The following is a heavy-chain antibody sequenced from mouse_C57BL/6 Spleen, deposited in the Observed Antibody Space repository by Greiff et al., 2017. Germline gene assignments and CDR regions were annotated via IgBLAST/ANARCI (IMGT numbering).Heavy chain of an antibody. Sequence: QVQLQQSGTELVKPGASVKLSCKASGYTFTSYWMHWVKQRPGQGLEWIGNINPSNGGTNYNEKFKSKATLTVDKSSSTAYMQLSSLTSEDSAVYYCARLEDSSGYNYAMDYWGQGTSVTVSS. J-gene: IGHJ4*01. V-gene: IGHV1-53*01. CDR3: ARLEDSSGYNYAMDY. CDR2: INPSNGGT. CDR1: GYTFTSYW. D-gene: IGHD3-2*02.